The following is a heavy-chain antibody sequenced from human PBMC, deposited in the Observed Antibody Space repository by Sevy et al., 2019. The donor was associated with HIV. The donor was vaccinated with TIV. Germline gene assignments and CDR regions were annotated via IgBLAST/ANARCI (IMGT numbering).Heavy chain of an antibody. V-gene: IGHV4-59*11. J-gene: IGHJ4*02. CDR1: GGSITSLY. CDR3: AGENAWGRGYS. D-gene: IGHD1-26*01. CDR2: FYYNGHL. Sequence: SETLSLTCTVSGGSITSLYWNWIRQPPGKGLEWIANFYYNGHLNDNPSLKSRVTLSLDTSKNQFSLRLGSVTAADTAMYYCAGENAWGRGYSWGQGTLVTVSS.